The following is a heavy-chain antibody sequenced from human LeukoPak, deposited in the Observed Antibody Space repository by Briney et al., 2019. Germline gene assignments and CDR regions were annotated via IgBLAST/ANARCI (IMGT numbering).Heavy chain of an antibody. V-gene: IGHV4-4*07. J-gene: IGHJ6*03. CDR1: GGSINSYY. CDR3: ARDSLLPSAMGYYYMDV. Sequence: PSETLSLTCTVSGGSINSYYWNWIRQPAGKGLEWIGRIYTSWSTNYNPSLKSRVTMSVATSKNQFSLKLSSVTAADTALYYCARDSLLPSAMGYYYMDVWGKGTTVTVSS. D-gene: IGHD2-2*01. CDR2: IYTSWST.